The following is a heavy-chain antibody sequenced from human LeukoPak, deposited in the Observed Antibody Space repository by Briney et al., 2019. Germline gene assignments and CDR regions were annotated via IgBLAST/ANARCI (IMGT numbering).Heavy chain of an antibody. CDR1: GFTFSSYL. CDR3: AREVAVAGTPRFDP. J-gene: IGHJ5*02. D-gene: IGHD6-19*01. V-gene: IGHV3-74*01. CDR2: INSDGSST. Sequence: GGSLRLSCAASGFTFSSYLMHWVRQAPGKGLVWVSRINSDGSSTSYADSVKGRFTISRDNAKNTLYLQMNSLRAEDTAVYYCAREVAVAGTPRFDPWGQGTLVTVSS.